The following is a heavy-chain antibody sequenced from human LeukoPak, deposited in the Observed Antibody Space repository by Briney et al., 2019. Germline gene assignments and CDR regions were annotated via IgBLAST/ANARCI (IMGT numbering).Heavy chain of an antibody. CDR2: IYSGGST. V-gene: IGHV3-66*01. CDR3: ARDDSSGAFDI. J-gene: IGHJ3*02. Sequence: GGSLRLSCAASGFTVSSNYMSWVRQAPGKGLEWVSVIYSGGSTYYAGSVKGRFTISTDNSKNTLYLQMNSLRVEDTALYYCARDDSSGAFDIWGQGTMVTVSS. D-gene: IGHD3-22*01. CDR1: GFTVSSNY.